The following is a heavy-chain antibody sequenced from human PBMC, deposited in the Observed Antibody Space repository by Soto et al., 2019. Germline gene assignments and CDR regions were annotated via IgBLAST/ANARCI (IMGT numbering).Heavy chain of an antibody. CDR1: GGTFSSYA. V-gene: IGHV1-46*01. CDR3: ARSSGGNFGIIIEGSNWFDP. CDR2: INPHGGST. Sequence: ASVKVSCKASGGTFSSYAISWVRQAPGQGLEWMGVINPHGGSTKYAQKFQGRITMTRDTSRSTVYMELSSLRSDDTAIYYCARSSGGNFGIIIEGSNWFDPWGQGTLVTVSS. D-gene: IGHD3-3*01. J-gene: IGHJ5*02.